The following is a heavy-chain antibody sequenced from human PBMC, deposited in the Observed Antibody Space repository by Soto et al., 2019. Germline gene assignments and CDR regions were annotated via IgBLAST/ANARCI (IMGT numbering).Heavy chain of an antibody. J-gene: IGHJ4*02. CDR3: ANPWFLSIIDHPPRFDY. Sequence: ELKLLEIGGGLVQPGGSLRLSCAASEFTFSTYAMTWVRQAPGRGLQWVATISDSGDITYYADSVKGRFTISRYNSRNTLYLQMNNLRAEDTSLYYCANPWFLSIIDHPPRFDYWGRGTLVTVSS. V-gene: IGHV3-23*01. D-gene: IGHD1-20*01. CDR2: ISDSGDIT. CDR1: EFTFSTYA.